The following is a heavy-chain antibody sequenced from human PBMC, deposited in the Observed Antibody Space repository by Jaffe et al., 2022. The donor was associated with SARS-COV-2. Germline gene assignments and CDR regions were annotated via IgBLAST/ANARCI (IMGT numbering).Heavy chain of an antibody. CDR1: GFTFSSYA. CDR3: ARDFGGGSSWADY. CDR2: ISYDGSNK. V-gene: IGHV3-30*04. Sequence: QVQLVESGGGVVQPGRSLRLSCAASGFTFSSYAMHWVRQAPGKGLEWVALISYDGSNKFYADSVKGRFTISRDNSKNTLYLQMNSLRAEDTAVYYCARDFGGGSSWADYWGQGTLVTVSS. J-gene: IGHJ4*02. D-gene: IGHD6-13*01.